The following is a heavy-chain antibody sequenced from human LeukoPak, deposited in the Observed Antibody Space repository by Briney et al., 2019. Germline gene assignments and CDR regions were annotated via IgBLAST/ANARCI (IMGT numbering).Heavy chain of an antibody. D-gene: IGHD1-26*01. J-gene: IGHJ3*02. V-gene: IGHV4-59*01. Sequence: SETLSLTCTVSGGSISSYYWIWIRQPPGKELEWIGYISYSGSTDYNPSLKSRVTISLDPSKNQFSLRLSSVTAADTAVYYCARETRLHSGSYSNDAFDIWGQGTMVTVSS. CDR1: GGSISSYY. CDR2: ISYSGST. CDR3: ARETRLHSGSYSNDAFDI.